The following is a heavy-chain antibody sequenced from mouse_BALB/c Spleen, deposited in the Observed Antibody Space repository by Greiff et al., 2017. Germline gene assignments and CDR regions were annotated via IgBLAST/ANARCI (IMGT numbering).Heavy chain of an antibody. V-gene: IGHV5-17*02. Sequence: DVKLVESGGGLVQPGGSRKLSCAASGFTFSSFGMHWVRQAPEKGLEWVAYISSGSSTIYYADTVKGRFTISRDNPKNTLFLQMTSLRSEDTAMYYCARREDAMDYWGQGTSVTVSS. CDR3: ARREDAMDY. CDR1: GFTFSSFG. CDR2: ISSGSSTI. J-gene: IGHJ4*01.